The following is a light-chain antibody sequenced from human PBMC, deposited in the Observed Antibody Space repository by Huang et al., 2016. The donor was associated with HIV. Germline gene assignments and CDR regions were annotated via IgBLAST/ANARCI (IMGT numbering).Light chain of an antibody. J-gene: IGKJ1*01. V-gene: IGKV3-15*01. CDR2: CSS. CDR1: QSVFKN. CDR3: QQYNTSPRT. Sequence: ENLMTQSPSTLSVSPGESATLSCRASQSVFKNLAWYQQKPGQAPKLLIYCSSTRAAGSRARFSGSGYGTDFTLTIRSLQSEDFAVYYCQQYNTSPRTFGQGTKVEV.